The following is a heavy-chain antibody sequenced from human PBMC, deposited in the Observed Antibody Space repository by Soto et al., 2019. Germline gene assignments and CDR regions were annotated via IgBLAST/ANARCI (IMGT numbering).Heavy chain of an antibody. J-gene: IGHJ4*01. CDR3: ARGVSAGVDY. CDR2: MQPSTGRT. D-gene: IGHD1-26*01. Sequence: ASLKVSCQASGYSFTSLDMNWVRPTAGQGLEWVVWMQPSTGRTGYAQKFQGRVTMTRDTSINTAYMELTTLTSDDTAFYYCARGVSAGVDYWGQ. V-gene: IGHV1-8*01. CDR1: GYSFTSLD.